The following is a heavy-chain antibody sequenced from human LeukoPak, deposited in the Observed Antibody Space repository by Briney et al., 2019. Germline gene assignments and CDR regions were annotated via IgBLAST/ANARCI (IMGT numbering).Heavy chain of an antibody. J-gene: IGHJ4*02. CDR2: INPNSGGT. Sequence: ASVKVSCKASGHTFTGYYIHWVRQAPRQGLEWMGWINPNSGGTNYAQKFQGRVTMTRDTSISTAYIELSRLRSDDTAVYYCAPTNAYSYYFDYWGQGTLVTVSS. V-gene: IGHV1-2*02. CDR1: GHTFTGYY. D-gene: IGHD2-8*01. CDR3: APTNAYSYYFDY.